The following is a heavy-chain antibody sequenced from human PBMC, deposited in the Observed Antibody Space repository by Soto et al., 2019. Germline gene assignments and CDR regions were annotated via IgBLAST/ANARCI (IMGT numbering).Heavy chain of an antibody. D-gene: IGHD6-13*01. CDR3: ARDRVEAALGTFDQ. Sequence: QVQLVQSGAEVKKPGASVTASCKTSVYPFSTYLTSWVRQAPGQGLEWVGWISTYNGKTNYGQKFQGRVTITTDTSASTAYMNLRNLRSDDTAVYYCARDRVEAALGTFDQWGQGTLVTVSS. J-gene: IGHJ4*02. CDR1: VYPFSTYL. V-gene: IGHV1-18*01. CDR2: ISTYNGKT.